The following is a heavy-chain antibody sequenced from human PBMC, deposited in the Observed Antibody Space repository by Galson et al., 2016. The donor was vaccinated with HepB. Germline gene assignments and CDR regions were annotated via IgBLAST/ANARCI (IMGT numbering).Heavy chain of an antibody. D-gene: IGHD3-10*01. CDR1: GFTFTSYW. CDR3: ARVGVIPYYYYGMDV. V-gene: IGHV3-74*01. Sequence: SLRLSCAASGFTFTSYWIHWVRQVPGEGLVWVSRTTSDGSSTHYADSVKGRFTISRDNAKNTVYLQMNSLRVEDTAVYYCARVGVIPYYYYGMDVWGQGTMVIVSS. CDR2: TTSDGSST. J-gene: IGHJ6*01.